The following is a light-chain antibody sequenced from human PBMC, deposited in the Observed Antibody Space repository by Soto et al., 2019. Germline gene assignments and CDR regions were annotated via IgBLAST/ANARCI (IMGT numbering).Light chain of an antibody. CDR3: SSYISSTLVV. Sequence: QSALTQPASVSGSPGQSITISCTGTSSDVGGYKYVSWYQQHPGKAPKLMIYEVSNRPSGVSNRFSGSKSGNTASLTISGLQPEDEADYYCSSYISSTLVVFGGGTKLTVL. J-gene: IGLJ2*01. V-gene: IGLV2-14*01. CDR1: SSDVGGYKY. CDR2: EVS.